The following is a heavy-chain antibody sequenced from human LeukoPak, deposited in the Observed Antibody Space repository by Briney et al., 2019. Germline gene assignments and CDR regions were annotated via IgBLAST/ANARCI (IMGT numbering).Heavy chain of an antibody. J-gene: IGHJ6*04. V-gene: IGHV1-46*01. D-gene: IGHD3-9*01. CDR3: ARGGRYFDWPGDYYYGMDV. Sequence: ASVKVSCKASGYTLTSYYMHWARQAPGQGLERMGIINPSGGSTSYAQKFQGRVTMTRDTSTSTVYMELSSLRSEDTAVYYCARGGRYFDWPGDYYYGMDVWGKGTTVTVSS. CDR2: INPSGGST. CDR1: GYTLTSYY.